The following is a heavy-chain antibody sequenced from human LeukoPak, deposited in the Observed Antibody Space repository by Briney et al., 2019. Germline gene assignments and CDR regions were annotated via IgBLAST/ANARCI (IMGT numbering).Heavy chain of an antibody. V-gene: IGHV3-11*04. Sequence: PGGSLRLSCAASGFTFSDYYMSWIRQAPGKGLEWVSYISSSGSTIYYADSVKGRFTISRDNAKNSLYLQMNSLRAEDTAVYYCAREATTVTTYKYYFDYWGQGTLVTVSS. CDR2: ISSSGSTI. J-gene: IGHJ4*02. D-gene: IGHD4-17*01. CDR1: GFTFSDYY. CDR3: AREATTVTTYKYYFDY.